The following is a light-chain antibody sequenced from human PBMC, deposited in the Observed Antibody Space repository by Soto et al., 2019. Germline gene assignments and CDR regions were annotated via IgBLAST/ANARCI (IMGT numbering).Light chain of an antibody. V-gene: IGKV3-15*01. CDR3: QQYNNWPRT. J-gene: IGKJ1*01. Sequence: ETVMTQSAATLSVSPGERATLSCRASQSVSSNLAWYQQKPGQAPRLLIYGASTRVTGIPARFSGSGSGTEFTLTIRSLQSEDFAVYYCQQYNNWPRTFGQGTKVEIK. CDR2: GAS. CDR1: QSVSSN.